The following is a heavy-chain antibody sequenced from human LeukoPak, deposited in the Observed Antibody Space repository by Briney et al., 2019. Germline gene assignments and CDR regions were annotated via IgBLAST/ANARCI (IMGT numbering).Heavy chain of an antibody. J-gene: IGHJ4*02. V-gene: IGHV1-2*02. CDR1: GYTFSGYY. D-gene: IGHD6-13*01. CDR2: INPNSGGT. CDR3: ATARRSWYLVG. Sequence: ASVKVSCKASGYTFSGYYIHWVRQAPGQGLEWMGWINPNSGGTIYAQKFQGRVTMTEDTSTDTAYMELSSLRSEDTAVYYCATARRSWYLVGWGQGTLVTVSS.